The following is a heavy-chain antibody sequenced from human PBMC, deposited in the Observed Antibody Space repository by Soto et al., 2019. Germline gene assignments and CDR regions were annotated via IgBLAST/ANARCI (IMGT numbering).Heavy chain of an antibody. CDR3: ASGPDYVWKI. J-gene: IGHJ4*02. Sequence: QMQLQESGPGLVRPSETLSLTCTVSGDSDIWNEWWSWVRQPPGKGPEWIGEIFHSGIINFNPSLKSRVTMSIDKSKNQFSMRLTSVVAADTATYYCASGPDYVWKIWGRGTLVTVSS. CDR1: GDSDIWNEW. CDR2: IFHSGII. D-gene: IGHD3-16*01. V-gene: IGHV4-4*02.